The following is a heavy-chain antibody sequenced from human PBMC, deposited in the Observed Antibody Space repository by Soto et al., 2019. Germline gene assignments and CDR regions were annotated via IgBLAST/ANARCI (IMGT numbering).Heavy chain of an antibody. CDR3: ARDLGFCSSTSCYPWFDP. CDR1: GGSISSFY. V-gene: IGHV4-59*01. Sequence: QVQLQESGPGLVKPSETLSLTCTVSGGSISSFYWSWIRQSPGEGLEWIGYIYYSGSTNYNPSLKLRVTISVDTSKNQFSLKLSSVTAADTAMYYCARDLGFCSSTSCYPWFDPWGQGTLVTVSS. D-gene: IGHD2-2*01. CDR2: IYYSGST. J-gene: IGHJ5*02.